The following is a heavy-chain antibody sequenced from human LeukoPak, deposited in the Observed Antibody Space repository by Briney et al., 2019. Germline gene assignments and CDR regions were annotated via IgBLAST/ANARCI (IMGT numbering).Heavy chain of an antibody. J-gene: IGHJ4*02. V-gene: IGHV4-34*01. CDR2: INHSGGT. CDR1: GGSFSGYY. CDR3: ARGGTMVRGVIWYYFDY. D-gene: IGHD3-10*01. Sequence: SETLSLTCAVYGGSFSGYYWSWIRQPPGKGLEWIGEINHSGGTNYNPSLKSRVTISVDTSKNQFSLRLSSVTAADTAVYYCARGGTMVRGVIWYYFDYWGQGTLVTVSS.